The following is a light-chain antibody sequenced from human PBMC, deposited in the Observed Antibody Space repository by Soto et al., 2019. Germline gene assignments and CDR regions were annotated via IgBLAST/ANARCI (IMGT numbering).Light chain of an antibody. V-gene: IGKV3-11*01. CDR1: QAVSTY. Sequence: ILSQSPATLSLSPGEGATLSCRASQAVSTYVAWYRHKPGQAPRFLIYDASNRATGVPFRFSGSGSGTDFTLTVSSLEPEDFAVYYCQQRLLWPQTFGQGTKV. J-gene: IGKJ1*01. CDR3: QQRLLWPQT. CDR2: DAS.